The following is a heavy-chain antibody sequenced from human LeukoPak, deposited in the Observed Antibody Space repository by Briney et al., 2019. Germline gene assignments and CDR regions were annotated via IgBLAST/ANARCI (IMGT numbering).Heavy chain of an antibody. CDR1: GYTFVGYY. J-gene: IGHJ4*02. CDR3: ARVGGPGYSSGWYGY. V-gene: IGHV1-2*02. D-gene: IGHD6-19*01. Sequence: ASVKVSCKSSGYTFVGYYMHWVRQAPGQGLDWMGWINPNNGGTKYAQKFQGRVTMTRDTSISTAYMELSRLRSDDTAVYYCARVGGPGYSSGWYGYWGQGTLVTVSS. CDR2: INPNNGGT.